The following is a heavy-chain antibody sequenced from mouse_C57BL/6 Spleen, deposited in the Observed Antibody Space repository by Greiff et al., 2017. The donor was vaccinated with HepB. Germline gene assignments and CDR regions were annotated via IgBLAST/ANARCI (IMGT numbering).Heavy chain of an antibody. CDR3: ARGDGNYYYAMDY. Sequence: LQESGAELVRPGSSVKLSCKDSYFAFMASAMHWVKQRPGHGLEWIGSFTMYSDATEYSENFKGKATLTANTSSSTAYMELRSLTSEDSAVYYCARGDGNYYYAMDYWGQGTSVTVSS. D-gene: IGHD2-1*01. CDR1: YFAFMASA. V-gene: IGHV1-49*01. J-gene: IGHJ4*01. CDR2: FTMYSDAT.